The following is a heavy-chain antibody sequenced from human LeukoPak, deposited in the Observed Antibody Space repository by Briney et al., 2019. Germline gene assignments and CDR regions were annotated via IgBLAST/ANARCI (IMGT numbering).Heavy chain of an antibody. D-gene: IGHD2-15*01. V-gene: IGHV3-30*02. Sequence: PGGSLRLSCAASGFTFSSYGMHWVRQAPGKGLEWVAFIRYDGSKKYYADSVKGRFTTSRDNSKNTLYLQMNSLRAEDTAVYYCAKVPGVLISTRGAFDIWGQGTMVTVSS. J-gene: IGHJ3*02. CDR3: AKVPGVLISTRGAFDI. CDR2: IRYDGSKK. CDR1: GFTFSSYG.